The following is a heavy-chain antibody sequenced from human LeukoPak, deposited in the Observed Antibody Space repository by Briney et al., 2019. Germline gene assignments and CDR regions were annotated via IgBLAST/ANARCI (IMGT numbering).Heavy chain of an antibody. Sequence: GGSLRLSCAASGFTFSSYAMHWVRQAPGKGLEWVAVILYDGSNKYYADSVKGRFTISRDNAKNTLNLQMNSLRAEDTAVYYCARDLGQYYDTSDNWFDPWGQGTLVTVSS. CDR1: GFTFSSYA. D-gene: IGHD3-22*01. CDR3: ARDLGQYYDTSDNWFDP. CDR2: ILYDGSNK. J-gene: IGHJ5*02. V-gene: IGHV3-30*04.